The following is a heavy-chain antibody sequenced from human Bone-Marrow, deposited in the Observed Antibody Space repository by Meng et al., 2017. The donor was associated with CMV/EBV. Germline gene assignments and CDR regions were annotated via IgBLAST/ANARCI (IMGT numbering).Heavy chain of an antibody. CDR3: ATGGIAALNY. J-gene: IGHJ4*02. D-gene: IGHD6-13*01. V-gene: IGHV3-23*01. Sequence: GESLKISCAASGFTFSGYAMSWVRQAPGKGLEWVSAISGSGGSTYYADSVKGRFTISRDNSKNTLYLQMNSLRAEDTAVYYCATGGIAALNYWGQGTLVTVSS. CDR2: ISGSGGST. CDR1: GFTFSGYA.